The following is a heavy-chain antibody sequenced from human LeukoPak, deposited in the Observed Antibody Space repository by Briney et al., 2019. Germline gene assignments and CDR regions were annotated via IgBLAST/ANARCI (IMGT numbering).Heavy chain of an antibody. J-gene: IGHJ4*02. CDR1: GDSVSSNSAA. Sequence: SQTLSLTCAISGDSVSSNSAAWNWIRQSPSRGLEWLGRTYYRSKWYDHYAVSVKGRVTVNTDTSKNQFSLQLSSVTPEDTAVYYCARGYGYGFDYWGQGTLVTVSS. CDR2: TYYRSKWYD. D-gene: IGHD5-18*01. CDR3: ARGYGYGFDY. V-gene: IGHV6-1*01.